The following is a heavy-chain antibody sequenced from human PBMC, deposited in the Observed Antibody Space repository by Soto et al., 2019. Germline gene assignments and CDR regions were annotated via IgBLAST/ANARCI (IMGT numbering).Heavy chain of an antibody. CDR2: INPNSGGT. CDR1: GYTFTGYY. V-gene: IGHV1-2*04. Sequence: GASVKVSCKASGYTFTGYYMHWVRQAPGQGLEWMGWINPNSGGTNYAQKFQGWVTMTRDTSISTAYMELSSLKSDDTAVYFCARSPTYSSGWSTFQYWGQGSLVTVSS. D-gene: IGHD6-19*01. J-gene: IGHJ1*01. CDR3: ARSPTYSSGWSTFQY.